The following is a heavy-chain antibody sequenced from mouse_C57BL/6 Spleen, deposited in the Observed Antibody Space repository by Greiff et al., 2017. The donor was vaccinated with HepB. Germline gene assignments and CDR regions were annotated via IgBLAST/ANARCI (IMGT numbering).Heavy chain of an antibody. D-gene: IGHD1-1*01. CDR3: ARSDYYGSSSYAMDY. Sequence: EVQRVESGAELVKPGASVKLSCTASGFNIKDYYMHWVKQRTEQGLEWIGRIDPEDGETKYAPKFQGKATITADTSSNTAYLQLSSLTSEDTAVYYCARSDYYGSSSYAMDYWGQGTSVTVSS. V-gene: IGHV14-2*01. J-gene: IGHJ4*01. CDR2: IDPEDGET. CDR1: GFNIKDYY.